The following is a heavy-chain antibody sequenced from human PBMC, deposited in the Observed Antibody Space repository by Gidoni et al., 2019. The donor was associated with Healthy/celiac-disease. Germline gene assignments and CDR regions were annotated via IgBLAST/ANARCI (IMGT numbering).Heavy chain of an antibody. D-gene: IGHD1-26*01. V-gene: IGHV4-39*01. CDR3: AILSPWVGATGGFDY. Sequence: QLQLQESGPGLVKPAETLSLTCTVSGGPISSSSYHWGWIRRPPGKGLEGLGSIYYSGSTYYTPSLKSRVTISVDTSKNQFSLKLSSVTAADTAVYYCAILSPWVGATGGFDYWGQGTLVTVSS. J-gene: IGHJ4*02. CDR1: GGPISSSSYH. CDR2: IYYSGST.